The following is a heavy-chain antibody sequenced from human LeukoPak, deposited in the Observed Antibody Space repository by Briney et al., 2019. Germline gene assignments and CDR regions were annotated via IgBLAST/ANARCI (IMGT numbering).Heavy chain of an antibody. Sequence: VASVKVSCKASGYTFTSYDINWVRQATGQGLEWMGWMNPNSGNTGYAQKFQGRVTMTRNTFISTAYMELSSLGSEDTAVYYCARAARLGDNPHFDYWGQGTLVTVSS. CDR2: MNPNSGNT. D-gene: IGHD3-16*01. CDR3: ARAARLGDNPHFDY. J-gene: IGHJ4*02. CDR1: GYTFTSYD. V-gene: IGHV1-8*01.